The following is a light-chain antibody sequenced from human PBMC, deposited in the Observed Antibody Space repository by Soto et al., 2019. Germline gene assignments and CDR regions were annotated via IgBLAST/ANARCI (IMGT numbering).Light chain of an antibody. CDR1: QGVSSW. Sequence: DIQLTHSPSTLSASVGERVTITCRASQGVSSWLAWYQQKPGKAPKLLIYESSSLKSGVPSRFRGSASGPEFTLTISRLQPDDFATYYGQQYNVYTWTFAHGTK. V-gene: IGKV1-5*03. CDR2: ESS. J-gene: IGKJ1*01. CDR3: QQYNVYTWT.